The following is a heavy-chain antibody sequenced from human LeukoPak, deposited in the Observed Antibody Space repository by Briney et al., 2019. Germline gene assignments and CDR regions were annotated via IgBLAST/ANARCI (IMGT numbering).Heavy chain of an antibody. CDR2: ISSSGSTI. CDR1: GFTVSDYY. Sequence: GGSLRLSCATSGFTVSDYYMSWIRQSPGKGLEWVSYISSSGSTIYYADSVKGRFTISRDNAKNSLYLQMNSLRAEDTAVYYCARDSSSWYGGSDDYYGMDVWGQGTTVTVSS. D-gene: IGHD6-13*01. CDR3: ARDSSSWYGGSDDYYGMDV. J-gene: IGHJ6*02. V-gene: IGHV3-11*01.